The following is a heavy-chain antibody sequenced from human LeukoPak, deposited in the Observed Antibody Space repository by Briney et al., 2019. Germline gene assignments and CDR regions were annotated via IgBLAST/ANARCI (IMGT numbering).Heavy chain of an antibody. V-gene: IGHV3-23*01. CDR2: IIGSGIST. CDR1: GFTFRSYA. D-gene: IGHD6-13*01. Sequence: PGGSLRLSCAASGFTFRSYAMSWFRQAPGRGLEWVSAIIGSGISTYYADSVRGRFTISRDNSRNTLSLQMNSLRPEDTAVYYCAKDGPAADWGQGTLVTVPS. CDR3: AKDGPAAD. J-gene: IGHJ4*02.